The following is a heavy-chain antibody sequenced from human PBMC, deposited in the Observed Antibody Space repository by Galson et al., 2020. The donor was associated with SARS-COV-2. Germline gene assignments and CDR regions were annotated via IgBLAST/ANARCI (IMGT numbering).Heavy chain of an antibody. Sequence: SETLFLTFAVSGYSVSTTNYWGWVRLAPGKGLEWIGSIFPNGRTYYNPSLESRSTIPVDTSRNQFSLTLASVTAADTAFYYCARQGVNMIVLVTVPGWFFDLWGRGTLVTVSS. D-gene: IGHD2-21*02. CDR3: ARQGVNMIVLVTVPGWFFDL. J-gene: IGHJ2*01. V-gene: IGHV4-38-2*01. CDR1: GYSVSTTNY. CDR2: IFPNGRT.